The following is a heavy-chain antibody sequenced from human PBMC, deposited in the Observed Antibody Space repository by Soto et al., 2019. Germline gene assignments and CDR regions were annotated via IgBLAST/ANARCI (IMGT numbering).Heavy chain of an antibody. CDR3: ARDRAVALGMDV. V-gene: IGHV4-38-2*02. J-gene: IGHJ6*02. D-gene: IGHD5-12*01. CDR1: GYSISSGYY. Sequence: PSETLSLTCAVSGYSISSGYYWGWIRQPPGKGLEWIGSIYHSGSTYYNPSLKSRVTISVDTSKNQFSLKLSSVTAADTAVYYCARDRAVALGMDVWGQGTTVTVSS. CDR2: IYHSGST.